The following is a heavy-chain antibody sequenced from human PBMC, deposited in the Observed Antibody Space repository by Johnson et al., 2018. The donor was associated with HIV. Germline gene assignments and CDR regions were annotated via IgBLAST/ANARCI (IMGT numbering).Heavy chain of an antibody. CDR3: AKGLRLGELSLRVDAFDI. Sequence: VQLVESGGGLVQPGRSLRLSCAASGFTFDDYAMHWVRQAPGKGLEWVSGISWNSGIIGYADSVKGRFTITRDNAKNSLYLQMNSLRAEDTALYYCAKGLRLGELSLRVDAFDIWGQGTMVTVSS. J-gene: IGHJ3*02. D-gene: IGHD3-16*02. V-gene: IGHV3-9*01. CDR1: GFTFDDYA. CDR2: ISWNSGII.